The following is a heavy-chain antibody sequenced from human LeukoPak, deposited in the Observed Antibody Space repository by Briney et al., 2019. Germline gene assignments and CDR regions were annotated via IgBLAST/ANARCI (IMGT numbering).Heavy chain of an antibody. J-gene: IGHJ4*02. CDR2: IWSDGSKK. CDR1: GFTFGNYG. V-gene: IGHV3-33*01. CDR3: AREDGDTSHSVY. Sequence: GGSLRLSCAVSGFTFGNYGMHWVRQAPGKGLEWVAVIWSDGSKKYYADSVKGRFTISRDDSKNTLYLQVNSLRVDDTAVYYCAREDGDTSHSVYWGQGTLVTVSS. D-gene: IGHD2-2*01.